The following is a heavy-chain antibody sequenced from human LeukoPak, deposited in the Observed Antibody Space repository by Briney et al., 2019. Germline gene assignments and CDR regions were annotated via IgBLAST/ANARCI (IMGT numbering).Heavy chain of an antibody. Sequence: ETLSLTCTVSGDSVTTYYWSWVRQAPGKGLEWISAISASGDSTYYADSVKGRFTISRDNSKNTLYLQMNSLRAEDTAIYYCANLGYGDYLTRDYWGREPWSPSPQ. J-gene: IGHJ4*02. V-gene: IGHV3-23*01. CDR2: ISASGDST. CDR1: GDSVTTYY. D-gene: IGHD4-17*01. CDR3: ANLGYGDYLTRDY.